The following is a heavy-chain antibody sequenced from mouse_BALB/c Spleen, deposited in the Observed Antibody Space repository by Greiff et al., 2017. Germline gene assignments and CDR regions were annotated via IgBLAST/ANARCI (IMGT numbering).Heavy chain of an antibody. V-gene: IGHV7-3*02. CDR3: ARAPYYYGSSPYAMDY. D-gene: IGHD1-1*01. J-gene: IGHJ4*01. CDR2: IRNKANGYTT. CDR1: GFTFTDYY. Sequence: EVQGVESGGGLVQPGGSRKLSCATSGFTFTDYYMSWVRQPPGKALEWLGFIRNKANGYTTEYSASVKGRFTISRDNSQSILYLQMNTLRAEDSATYYCARAPYYYGSSPYAMDYWGQGTSVTVSS.